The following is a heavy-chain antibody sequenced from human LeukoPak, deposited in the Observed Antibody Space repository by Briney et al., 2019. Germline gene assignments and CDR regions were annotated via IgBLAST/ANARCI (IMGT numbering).Heavy chain of an antibody. CDR2: IFYTGDA. J-gene: IGHJ4*02. CDR3: ASPEGYSSVQSGSRNDY. D-gene: IGHD6-19*01. CDR1: GGTISSISYY. Sequence: SVTLSRNCTGSGGTISSISYYWVGLRQPLGKGLERNGGIFYTGDAYYNPCLKSRITISANSSNNQVSMKLRSVNTAESALYYCASPEGYSSVQSGSRNDYWGQGTLVTVSS. V-gene: IGHV4-39*01.